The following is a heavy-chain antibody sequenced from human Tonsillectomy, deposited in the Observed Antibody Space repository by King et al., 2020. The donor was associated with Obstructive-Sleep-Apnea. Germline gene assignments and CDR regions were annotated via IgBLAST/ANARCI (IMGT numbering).Heavy chain of an antibody. D-gene: IGHD3/OR15-3a*01. CDR1: GFTFSSYA. Sequence: EVQLVESGGGLVQPGGSLRVSCAASGFTFSSYAMNWVRQAPGKGLEWGSAISGRGGWSYYADSVKGRFTISRANSKNTLYLKMNSLIADDTALYYCAKDIGTGYHYYGMDVWGQGTTVTVSS. CDR3: AKDIGTGYHYYGMDV. V-gene: IGHV3-23*04. CDR2: ISGRGGWS. J-gene: IGHJ6*02.